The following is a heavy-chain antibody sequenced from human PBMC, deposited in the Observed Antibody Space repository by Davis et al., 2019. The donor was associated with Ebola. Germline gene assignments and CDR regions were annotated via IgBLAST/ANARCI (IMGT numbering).Heavy chain of an antibody. CDR1: GFTFSSYS. Sequence: GESLKISCAASGFTFSSYSMNWVRQAPGKGLEWVSSISSSSSYIYHADSVKGRFTISRDNAKNSLYLQMNSLRAEDTAVYYCARGGIPAAIDYWGQGTLVTVSS. J-gene: IGHJ4*02. CDR2: ISSSSSYI. CDR3: ARGGIPAAIDY. D-gene: IGHD2-2*01. V-gene: IGHV3-21*01.